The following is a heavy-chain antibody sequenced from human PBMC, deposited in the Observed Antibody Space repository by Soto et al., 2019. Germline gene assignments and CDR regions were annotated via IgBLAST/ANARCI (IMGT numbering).Heavy chain of an antibody. CDR2: IFSGGVTT. CDR3: ARDRQPDGIWTFDY. Sequence: WVRLAPGKGLQWVATIFSGGVTTRYADSVTGRFSLSRDNSQNMMSLQMNSLRVEDTALYYCARDRQPDGIWTFDYWGRGTLVTVS. D-gene: IGHD1-1*01. V-gene: IGHV3-23*01. J-gene: IGHJ4*02.